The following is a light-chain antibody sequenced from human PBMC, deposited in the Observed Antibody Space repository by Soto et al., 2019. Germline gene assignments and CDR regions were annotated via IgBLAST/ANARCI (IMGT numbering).Light chain of an antibody. Sequence: ALTQPASLSGSPGQSITISCTGTSSDVGYYNYVSWYQQHPGKAPKVIIYEVSNRPSGVSYRFSGSKSGNTASLTISGLQAEDEADYYCSSYISVSSPVVFGGGTKLTVL. J-gene: IGLJ2*01. CDR1: SSDVGYYNY. CDR2: EVS. CDR3: SSYISVSSPVV. V-gene: IGLV2-14*01.